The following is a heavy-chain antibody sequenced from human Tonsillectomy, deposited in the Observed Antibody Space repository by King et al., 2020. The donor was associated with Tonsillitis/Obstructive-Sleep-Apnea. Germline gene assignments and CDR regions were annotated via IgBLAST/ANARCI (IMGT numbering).Heavy chain of an antibody. J-gene: IGHJ4*02. D-gene: IGHD2-2*02. CDR2: ISGSGGST. V-gene: IGHV3-23*04. CDR1: GFTFSSYA. CDR3: AKDTGVVPAAIDY. Sequence: VQLVESGGGLVQPGGSLRLSCAASGFTFSSYAMSWVRQAPGKGLEWVSGISGSGGSTDYADSVKGRFTISRANSKNTLYLQMNSLRAEDTAVYYCAKDTGVVPAAIDYWGQGTLVTVSS.